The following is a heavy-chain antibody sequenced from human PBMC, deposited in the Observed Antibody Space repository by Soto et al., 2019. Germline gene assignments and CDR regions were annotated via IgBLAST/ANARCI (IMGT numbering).Heavy chain of an antibody. V-gene: IGHV3-48*01. CDR2: ISSSSSTI. CDR3: ASLSSGWYHDAFDI. CDR1: GFTFSSYS. Sequence: EVQLVESGGGLVQPGGSLRLSCAASGFTFSSYSMNWVRQAPGKGLEWVSYISSSSSTIYYADSVKGRFTISRDNAKNSLYLQMNSLRAEDTAVYYCASLSSGWYHDAFDIWGQGTMVTVSS. D-gene: IGHD6-19*01. J-gene: IGHJ3*02.